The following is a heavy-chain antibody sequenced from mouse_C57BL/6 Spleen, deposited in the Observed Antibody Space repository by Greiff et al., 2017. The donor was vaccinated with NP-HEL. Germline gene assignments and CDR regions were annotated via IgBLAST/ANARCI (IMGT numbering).Heavy chain of an antibody. CDR3: ARTDKSKFDY. CDR2: IDPSDSYT. D-gene: IGHD1-3*01. J-gene: IGHJ2*01. V-gene: IGHV1-69*01. CDR1: GYTFTSYW. Sequence: QVQLKQPGAELVMPGASVKLSCKASGYTFTSYWMHWVKQRPGQGLEWIGEIDPSDSYTNYNQKFKGKSTLTVDKSSSTAYMQLSSLTSEDSAVYYCARTDKSKFDYWGQGTTLTVSS.